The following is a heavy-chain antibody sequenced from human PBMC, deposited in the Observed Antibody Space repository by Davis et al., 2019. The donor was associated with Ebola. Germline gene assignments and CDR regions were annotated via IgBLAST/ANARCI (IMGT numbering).Heavy chain of an antibody. V-gene: IGHV4-39*07. CDR2: INRSGST. CDR3: ARGIASGWYEIYYFDY. D-gene: IGHD6-19*01. Sequence: PSETLSLTCTVSGGSISSGGYYWSWIRQHPGKGLEWLGEINRSGSTNYNPSLKSRVTISVDTSKNQFSLKLSSVTAADTAVYYCARGIASGWYEIYYFDYWGQGTLVTVSS. CDR1: GGSISSGGYY. J-gene: IGHJ4*02.